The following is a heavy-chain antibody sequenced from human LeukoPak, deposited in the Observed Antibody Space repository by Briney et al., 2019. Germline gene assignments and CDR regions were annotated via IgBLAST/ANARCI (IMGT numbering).Heavy chain of an antibody. V-gene: IGHV4-4*07. J-gene: IGHJ4*02. CDR3: ARGPHYYGSGSYYNRGAVDY. D-gene: IGHD3-10*01. CDR1: GGSISSYY. Sequence: SETLSLTCTVSGGSISSYYWSWIRQPARKGLEWIGRIYTSGSTNYNPSLKSRVTMSVDTSKNQFSLKLSSVTAADTAVYYCARGPHYYGSGSYYNRGAVDYWGQGTLVTVSS. CDR2: IYTSGST.